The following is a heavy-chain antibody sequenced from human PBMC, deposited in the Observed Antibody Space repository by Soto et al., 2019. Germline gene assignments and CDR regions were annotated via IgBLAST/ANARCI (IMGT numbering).Heavy chain of an antibody. CDR3: AGEYCSGGSCTLELDY. V-gene: IGHV3-33*01. J-gene: IGHJ4*02. D-gene: IGHD2-15*01. Sequence: QVQLVESGGGVVQPGRSLRLSCAASGFTFSSYGMHWVRQAPGKGLEWVAVIWYDGSNKYYADSVKGRFTISRDNSKNTLYLQMNSLRAEDTAVYYCAGEYCSGGSCTLELDYWGQGTLVTVSS. CDR2: IWYDGSNK. CDR1: GFTFSSYG.